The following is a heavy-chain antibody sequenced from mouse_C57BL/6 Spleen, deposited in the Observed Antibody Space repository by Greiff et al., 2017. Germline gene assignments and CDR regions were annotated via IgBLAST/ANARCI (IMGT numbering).Heavy chain of an antibody. CDR2: IDPSDSYT. V-gene: IGHV1-50*01. Sequence: VQLQQPGAELVKPGASVKLSCKASGYTFTSYWMQWVKQRPGQGLEWIGEIDPSDSYTNYNQKFKGKATLTVDTSSSTAYMQLSSLTSEDSAVYYCARSGLRPLAMDYWGQGTSVTVSS. CDR3: ARSGLRPLAMDY. CDR1: GYTFTSYW. J-gene: IGHJ4*01. D-gene: IGHD2-4*01.